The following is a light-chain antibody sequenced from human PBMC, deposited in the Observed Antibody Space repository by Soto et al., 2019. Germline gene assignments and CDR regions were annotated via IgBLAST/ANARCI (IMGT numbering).Light chain of an antibody. Sequence: QSALTQPPSASGTPGQRVTISCSGSSSNIGSNYVYWYQQLPGTAPNLLIYSNNQRPSGVPDRFSGSKSGTSASLAISGLRSEDEADYYCAAWDDSLSSWVFGGGTKVTVL. CDR1: SSNIGSNY. J-gene: IGLJ3*02. CDR3: AAWDDSLSSWV. CDR2: SNN. V-gene: IGLV1-47*02.